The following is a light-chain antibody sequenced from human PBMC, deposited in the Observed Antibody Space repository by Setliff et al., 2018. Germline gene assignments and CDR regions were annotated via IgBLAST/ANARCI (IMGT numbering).Light chain of an antibody. Sequence: ALTQAASVSGSPGQSVTISCTGSSNDVGGYDYVSWYQHHPGRAPKFIIYDVRYRPSGVSNRFSGSKSGNTASLTISGLQAEDEADYYCFSYASSGSYVFGTGTKVTVL. J-gene: IGLJ1*01. V-gene: IGLV2-14*03. CDR3: FSYASSGSYV. CDR1: SNDVGGYDY. CDR2: DVR.